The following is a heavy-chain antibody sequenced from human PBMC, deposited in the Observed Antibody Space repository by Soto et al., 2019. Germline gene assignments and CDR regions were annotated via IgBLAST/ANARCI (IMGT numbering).Heavy chain of an antibody. V-gene: IGHV4-39*01. CDR2: IYYSGST. J-gene: IGHJ4*02. CDR3: ARRPISTDFWRGLRQDYFDY. CDR1: GGSISSTIYY. Sequence: SETLSLTCTVSGGSISSTIYYWGWIRQPPGKGLEWIGSIYYSGSTYYNPSLKSRVTISVDTSKNQFSLRLSSVTAADTAVYYGARRPISTDFWRGLRQDYFDYWGQGTLVTVSS. D-gene: IGHD3-3*01.